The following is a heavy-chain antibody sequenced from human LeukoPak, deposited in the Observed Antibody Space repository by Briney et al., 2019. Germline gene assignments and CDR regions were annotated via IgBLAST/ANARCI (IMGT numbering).Heavy chain of an antibody. V-gene: IGHV4-30-4*01. Sequence: SETLSLTCTVSGGSISSGDYYWSWIRQPPGKGLEWIGYIYYSGSTYYNPSLKSRVTISVDTSKNQFSLKLSSVTAADTAVYYCRLLAGAAAGTKVSDYWGQGTLVTVSS. CDR1: GGSISSGDYY. CDR3: RLLAGAAAGTKVSDY. CDR2: IYYSGST. J-gene: IGHJ4*02. D-gene: IGHD6-13*01.